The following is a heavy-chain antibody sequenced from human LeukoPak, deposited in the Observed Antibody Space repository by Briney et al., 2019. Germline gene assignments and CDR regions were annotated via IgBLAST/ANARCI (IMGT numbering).Heavy chain of an antibody. CDR2: IYYSGST. CDR3: VRGSGDYSKWFDP. V-gene: IGHV4-59*08. CDR1: GGSISSYH. Sequence: SETLSLTCTVSGGSISSYHWSWIRQPPGKGLEWIGCIYYSGSTNYNPSLKSRVTISLDTSKNHISLKVTSVTAADTAVYYCVRGSGDYSKWFDPWGQGTLVTVSS. D-gene: IGHD3-22*01. J-gene: IGHJ5*02.